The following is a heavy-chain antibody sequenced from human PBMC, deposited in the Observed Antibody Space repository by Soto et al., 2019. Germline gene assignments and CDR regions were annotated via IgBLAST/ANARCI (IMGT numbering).Heavy chain of an antibody. CDR3: ARERGIAARPIYYGMDV. J-gene: IGHJ6*01. V-gene: IGHV3-21*01. D-gene: IGHD6-6*01. CDR2: ISSSSSYI. Sequence: XGSLRLSFSPSAFTCSSHSMNSVRQAPGKGLEWVSSISSSSSYIYYADSVKGRFTISRDNAKKSLYLQMNSLRGEDTAVYYCARERGIAARPIYYGMDVWGQGATVTVSS. CDR1: AFTCSSHS.